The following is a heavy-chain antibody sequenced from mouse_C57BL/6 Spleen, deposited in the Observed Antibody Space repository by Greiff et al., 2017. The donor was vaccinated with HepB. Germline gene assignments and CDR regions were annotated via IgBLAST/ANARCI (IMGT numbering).Heavy chain of an antibody. CDR2: ISSGSSTI. V-gene: IGHV5-17*01. CDR3: ARYYSKAMDY. Sequence: EVKLVESGGGLVKPGGSLKLSCAASGFTFSDYGMHWVRQAPEKGLEWVAYISSGSSTIYYADTVKGRYTISRDNAKNTLFLQMTSLRSEDTAMYYCARYYSKAMDYWGQGTSVTVSS. J-gene: IGHJ4*01. D-gene: IGHD2-5*01. CDR1: GFTFSDYG.